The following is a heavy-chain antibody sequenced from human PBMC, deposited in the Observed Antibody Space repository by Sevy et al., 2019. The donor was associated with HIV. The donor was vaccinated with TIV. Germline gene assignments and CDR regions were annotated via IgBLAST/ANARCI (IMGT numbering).Heavy chain of an antibody. CDR3: ASRSYYYGRTPFDY. CDR1: GYTFTGYY. J-gene: IGHJ4*02. Sequence: ASVKVSCKASGYTFTGYYMHWVRQAPGQGLEWMGWINPNSGGKNYAQKFQGRVTMTRDTSISTAYMELSRLRSDDTAVYYCASRSYYYGRTPFDYWGQGTLVTVSS. V-gene: IGHV1-2*02. CDR2: INPNSGGK. D-gene: IGHD3-10*01.